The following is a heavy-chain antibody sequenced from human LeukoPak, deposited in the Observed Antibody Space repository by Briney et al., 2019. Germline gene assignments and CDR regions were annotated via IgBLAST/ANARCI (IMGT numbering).Heavy chain of an antibody. CDR1: GGSFSGYY. CDR3: ARGGIVGATIDY. D-gene: IGHD1-26*01. CDR2: INHSGST. V-gene: IGHV4-34*01. Sequence: SETLSLTCAVYGGSFSGYYWSWIRQPPGKGLEWIGEINHSGSTNYNPSLKSRVTISVDKSKNQFSLKLSSVTAADTAVYYCARGGIVGATIDYWGQGTLVTVSS. J-gene: IGHJ4*02.